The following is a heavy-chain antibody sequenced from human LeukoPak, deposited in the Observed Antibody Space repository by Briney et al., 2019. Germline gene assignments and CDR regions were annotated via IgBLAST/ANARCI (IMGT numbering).Heavy chain of an antibody. J-gene: IGHJ3*02. CDR3: ASPITSDDAFDI. CDR1: GYTFTSYA. V-gene: IGHV7-4-1*02. CDR2: INPNTGNA. Sequence: ASVKVSCKASGYTFTSYAMNWVRQAPGQGLEWMGWINPNTGNATYAKSFTGRFVFSLDTSVSTAYLQISSLKAEDTAVYYCASPITSDDAFDIWGQGTMVTVSS.